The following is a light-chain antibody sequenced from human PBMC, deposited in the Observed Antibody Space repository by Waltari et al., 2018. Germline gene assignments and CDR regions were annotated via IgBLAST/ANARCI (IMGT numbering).Light chain of an antibody. CDR1: NRDIGAFNY. Sequence: QSALTQPRSVSGSPGQSINISCTGTNRDIGAFNYVSWYQHHPGKAPKLIIYDVSTRPSGVPDRFSGSKSGNTASLTISRLQAEDEATYYCSSYTGSYSFVIFGGGTEMTVL. CDR2: DVS. CDR3: SSYTGSYSFVI. V-gene: IGLV2-11*01. J-gene: IGLJ2*01.